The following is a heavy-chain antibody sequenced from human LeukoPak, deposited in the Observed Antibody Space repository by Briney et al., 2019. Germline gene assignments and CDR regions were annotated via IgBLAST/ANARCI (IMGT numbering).Heavy chain of an antibody. D-gene: IGHD5-24*01. Sequence: SETLSLTCAVYGGSFSDYYWSWIRQPPGKGLEWIGEINHSGSTNYNPSLKSRVTISVDTSKNQFSLKLSSVTAADTAVYYCAGGQEMATLEAAFDIWGQGTMVTVSS. J-gene: IGHJ3*02. V-gene: IGHV4-34*01. CDR1: GGSFSDYY. CDR2: INHSGST. CDR3: AGGQEMATLEAAFDI.